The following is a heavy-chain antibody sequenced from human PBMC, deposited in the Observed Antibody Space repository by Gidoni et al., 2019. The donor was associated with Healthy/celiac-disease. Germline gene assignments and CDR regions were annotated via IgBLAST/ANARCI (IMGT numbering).Heavy chain of an antibody. CDR1: GATFSSYA. J-gene: IGHJ4*02. Sequence: QVQLVQSGAEVKKPGSSVKVSCKASGATFSSYAISWVRRAPGQGLEWMGRIIPILGIANYAQKFQGRVTITADKSTSTAYMELSSLRSEDTAVYYCARDFRSYDYVWGSYRRFDYWGQGTLVTVSS. D-gene: IGHD3-16*02. V-gene: IGHV1-69*04. CDR3: ARDFRSYDYVWGSYRRFDY. CDR2: IIPILGIA.